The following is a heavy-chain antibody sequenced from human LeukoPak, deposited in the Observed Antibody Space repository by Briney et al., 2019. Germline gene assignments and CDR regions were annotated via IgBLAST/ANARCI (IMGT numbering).Heavy chain of an antibody. CDR2: ISVSGDST. CDR3: AKLRPVAGYDY. D-gene: IGHD6-19*01. CDR1: GFTLSHYA. V-gene: IGHV3-23*01. J-gene: IGHJ4*02. Sequence: GGSLRLSCAASGFTLSHYAMSWVRQAPGKGLEWVSTISVSGDSTYYADSVKGRFTISRDNSKNTLSVQMNSLRAEDTAIYYCAKLRPVAGYDYWGQGTLVTVSS.